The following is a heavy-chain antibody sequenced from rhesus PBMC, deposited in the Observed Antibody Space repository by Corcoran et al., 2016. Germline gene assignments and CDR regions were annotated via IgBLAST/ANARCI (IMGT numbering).Heavy chain of an antibody. J-gene: IGHJ4*01. D-gene: IGHD6-31*01. CDR3: AKALGSGWYTFDY. V-gene: IGHV3-8*01. CDR1: GFTFSTYY. Sequence: EVQLVESGGGLVQPGGSLRLSCTGSGFTFSTYYMYWVLQAPGQGLEWVTTINPGGNRKWCTDSVKGRFTISKENAKNTLYLQMDRLRAEDTAVFYCAKALGSGWYTFDYWGQGVLVTVSS. CDR2: INPGGNRK.